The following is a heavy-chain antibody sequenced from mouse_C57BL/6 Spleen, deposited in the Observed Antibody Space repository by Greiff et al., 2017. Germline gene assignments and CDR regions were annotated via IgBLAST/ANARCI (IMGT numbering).Heavy chain of an antibody. Sequence: QVQLQQPGAELVKPGASVKLSCKASGYTFTSYWMHWVKQRPGRGLAWIGRIDPNRGGTKYNEKFKSKATLTVDKPSSTAYMQLSSLTSEDSAVYYCTRSDYDGAWFAYWGQGTLVTVSA. CDR2: IDPNRGGT. D-gene: IGHD2-4*01. J-gene: IGHJ3*01. CDR3: TRSDYDGAWFAY. CDR1: GYTFTSYW. V-gene: IGHV1-72*01.